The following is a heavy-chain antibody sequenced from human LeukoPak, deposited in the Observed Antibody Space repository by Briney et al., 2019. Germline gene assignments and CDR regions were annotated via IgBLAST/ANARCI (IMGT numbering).Heavy chain of an antibody. CDR2: INPSGGST. CDR3: ARDGFDISGYYY. D-gene: IGHD3-22*01. V-gene: IGHV1-46*01. Sequence: GASEKVSCKASGYTFTSSYMHWVRQAPGQGLEWMGIINPSGGSTNYAQKFQGRVTMTRDTSMSTVYMELSSLRSEDTAVYYCARDGFDISGYYYWGQGTLVTVSS. J-gene: IGHJ4*02. CDR1: GYTFTSSY.